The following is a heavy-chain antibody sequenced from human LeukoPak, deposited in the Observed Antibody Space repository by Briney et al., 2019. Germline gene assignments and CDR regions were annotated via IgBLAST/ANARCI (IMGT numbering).Heavy chain of an antibody. Sequence: GSSVKVSCKASGGTFSSYTLSWVRQAPGQGLEWMGRIIPILGIANYAQKFQGRVTITADKSTSTAYMELSSLRSEDTAVYYCARALAAPNNWFDPWGQGTLVTVSS. D-gene: IGHD6-6*01. CDR1: GGTFSSYT. J-gene: IGHJ5*02. V-gene: IGHV1-69*02. CDR2: IIPILGIA. CDR3: ARALAAPNNWFDP.